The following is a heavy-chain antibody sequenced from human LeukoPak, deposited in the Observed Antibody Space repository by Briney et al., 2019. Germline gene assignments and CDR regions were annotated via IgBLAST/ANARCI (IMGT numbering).Heavy chain of an antibody. CDR1: GFAFSSQA. Sequence: GSLRLSCAASGFAFSSQAMGWVRQAPGKGLEWVSVISDSGSLTYYADSVKGRFTISRDNSKKTLFLQLNSLRAEDTAVYYCAKGRLLPDYWGQGTLVTVSS. D-gene: IGHD2-15*01. CDR3: AKGRLLPDY. J-gene: IGHJ4*02. V-gene: IGHV3-23*01. CDR2: ISDSGSLT.